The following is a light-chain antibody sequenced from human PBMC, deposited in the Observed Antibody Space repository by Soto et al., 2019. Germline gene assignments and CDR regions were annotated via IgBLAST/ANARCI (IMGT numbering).Light chain of an antibody. CDR2: DVT. J-gene: IGLJ1*01. Sequence: QSVLTQPASVSGSPGPSITISCTGTRSDVGGYNYVYWHQQHPGKAPKLMIYDVTNRPSGVSDRFSGSKSGNTASLTISGLQAEDEADYYCSSYTSSSTYVFGAGTKLTVL. CDR3: SSYTSSSTYV. V-gene: IGLV2-14*01. CDR1: RSDVGGYNY.